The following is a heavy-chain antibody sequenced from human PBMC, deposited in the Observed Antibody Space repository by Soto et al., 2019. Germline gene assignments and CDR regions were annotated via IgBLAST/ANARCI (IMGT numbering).Heavy chain of an antibody. CDR3: ARLRRELDAFDI. Sequence: LRLSCAASGLTFSSYDMHWVRQATGNGLEWVSAIGTAGDTYYPGSVKGRFTISRENAKNSLYLQMNSLRAGDTAVYYCARLRRELDAFDIWGQGTMVTVSS. CDR1: GLTFSSYD. CDR2: IGTAGDT. V-gene: IGHV3-13*01. J-gene: IGHJ3*02. D-gene: IGHD1-26*01.